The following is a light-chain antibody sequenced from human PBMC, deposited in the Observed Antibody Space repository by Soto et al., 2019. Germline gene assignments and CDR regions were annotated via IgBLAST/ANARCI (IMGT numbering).Light chain of an antibody. CDR1: QSVISY. J-gene: IGKJ1*01. CDR3: QQRSNWRWT. Sequence: EIVLTQSPATLSLSPGERATLSCRASQSVISYLAWYQQKPGQAPRLRIYDASNRATGIPARFSGSGSGTDFTLTISSLEPEDFAGYYCQQRSNWRWTFGQGTKVEIK. V-gene: IGKV3-11*01. CDR2: DAS.